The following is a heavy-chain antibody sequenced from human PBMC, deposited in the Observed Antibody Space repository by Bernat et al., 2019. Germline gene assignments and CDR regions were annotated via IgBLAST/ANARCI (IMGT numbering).Heavy chain of an antibody. CDR1: GGTFSSYA. J-gene: IGHJ5*02. CDR2: IIPIFGTA. CDR3: ASGGCSSTSCPFHWFDP. Sequence: QVQLVQSGAEVKKPGSSVKVSCKASGGTFSSYAISWVRQAPGQGLEWMGGIIPIFGTANYAQKFQGSVTVTADKSPRTACMELSSLTSEDTAVYYCASGGCSSTSCPFHWFDPWGQGTLVTVSS. V-gene: IGHV1-69*06. D-gene: IGHD2-2*01.